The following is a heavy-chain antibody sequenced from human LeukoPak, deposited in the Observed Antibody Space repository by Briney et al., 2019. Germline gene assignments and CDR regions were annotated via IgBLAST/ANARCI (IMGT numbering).Heavy chain of an antibody. Sequence: SQTLSLTCTVSGGSISSGGYYWSWIRQHPGKGLEWIGYIYYSGSTYYNPSLKSRVTISVDTSKNQFSLKLSSVTAADTAVYYCARDASSMKRFLDRFGFDPWGQGTLVTVSS. CDR2: IYYSGST. D-gene: IGHD3-3*01. CDR3: ARDASSMKRFLDRFGFDP. J-gene: IGHJ5*02. CDR1: GGSISSGGYY. V-gene: IGHV4-31*03.